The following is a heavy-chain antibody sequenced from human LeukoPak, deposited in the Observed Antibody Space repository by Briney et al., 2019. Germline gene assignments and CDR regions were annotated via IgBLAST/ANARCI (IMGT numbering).Heavy chain of an antibody. CDR3: TTDIGGPPTYYYDSSGYTAFDI. D-gene: IGHD3-22*01. V-gene: IGHV3-15*01. Sequence: GGSLRLSCAASGFTFSSYWMSWVRQAPGKGLEWVGRIKSKTDGGTTDYAAPVKGRFTISRDDSKNTLYLQMNSLKTEDTAVYYCTTDIGGPPTYYYDSSGYTAFDIWGQGTMVTVSS. CDR1: GFTFSSYW. J-gene: IGHJ3*02. CDR2: IKSKTDGGTT.